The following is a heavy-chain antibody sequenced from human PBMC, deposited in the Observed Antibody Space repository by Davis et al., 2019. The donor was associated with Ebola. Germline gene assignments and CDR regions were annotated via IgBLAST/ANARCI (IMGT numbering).Heavy chain of an antibody. D-gene: IGHD1-14*01. V-gene: IGHV3-74*01. CDR2: INTDGGST. J-gene: IGHJ6*02. CDR1: GFTFSTYA. CDR3: ARLIRFPGIGTDV. Sequence: PGGSLRLSCAAAGFTFSTYALSWVRQAPGKGLVWVSRINTDGGSTSYADSVKGRFTVSRDNAKNTLFLQMNSLRAEDTAVYYCARLIRFPGIGTDVWGQGTTVIVSS.